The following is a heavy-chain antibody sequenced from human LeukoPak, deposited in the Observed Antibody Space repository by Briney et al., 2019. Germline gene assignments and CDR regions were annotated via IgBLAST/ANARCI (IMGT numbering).Heavy chain of an antibody. CDR2: IIPIFGTA. CDR1: GGTFSSYA. Sequence: ASVNVSCTASGGTFSSYAISWVRQAPGQGLEWMGGIIPIFGTANYAQKFQGRVTITADESTSTAYMELSSLRSEDTAVYYCARSRSDFWSGYYSWFDPWGQGTLVTVSS. V-gene: IGHV1-69*01. D-gene: IGHD3-3*01. J-gene: IGHJ5*02. CDR3: ARSRSDFWSGYYSWFDP.